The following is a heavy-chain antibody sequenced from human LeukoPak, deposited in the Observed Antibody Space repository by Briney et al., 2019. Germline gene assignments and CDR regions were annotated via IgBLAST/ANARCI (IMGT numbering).Heavy chain of an antibody. V-gene: IGHV3-23*01. CDR1: GLTLSNYG. D-gene: IGHD3-22*01. J-gene: IGHJ4*02. Sequence: GGSLRLSCAVSGLTLSNYGMTWVRQAPGKGLEGVAGLSGSGGSTNYADSVKGRFTISRDNAKNTLYLQMNSLRAEDTAVYFCAKRSVVIRVILVGFHKEAYYFDSWGQGVLVTVSS. CDR2: LSGSGGST. CDR3: AKRSVVIRVILVGFHKEAYYFDS.